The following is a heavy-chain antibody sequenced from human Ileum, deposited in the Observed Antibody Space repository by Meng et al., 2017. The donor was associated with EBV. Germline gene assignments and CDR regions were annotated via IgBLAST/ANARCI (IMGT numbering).Heavy chain of an antibody. Sequence: VPLQESGPGLVEPSGTLSLTCAVSGGFISSRNWWSWVRQPPGKGLEWIGEIYHSGSTNYNPFLKSRVTISVDKSKNQFSLNLSSVTAADTAVYYCARVGQWLPIDYWGQGTLVTVSS. J-gene: IGHJ4*02. D-gene: IGHD6-19*01. CDR3: ARVGQWLPIDY. CDR1: GGFISSRNW. V-gene: IGHV4-4*02. CDR2: IYHSGST.